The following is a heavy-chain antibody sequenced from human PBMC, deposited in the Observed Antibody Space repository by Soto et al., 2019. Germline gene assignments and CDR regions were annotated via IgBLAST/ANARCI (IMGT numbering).Heavy chain of an antibody. D-gene: IGHD2-21*01. J-gene: IGHJ6*02. CDR1: GFSLSTTGVG. CDR3: VQSRCGGDCLQSYSSHSYYGLDV. Sequence: QITLKESGPTLVKPTQTLTLTCTFSGFSLSTTGVGVGWIRQPPGKALEWLALIYWDDDKRYNPSLKSRLTITKATSKNPVVLTMTNMDPVDTATYYCVQSRCGGDCLQSYSSHSYYGLDVWGQGTTVTVSS. CDR2: IYWDDDK. V-gene: IGHV2-5*02.